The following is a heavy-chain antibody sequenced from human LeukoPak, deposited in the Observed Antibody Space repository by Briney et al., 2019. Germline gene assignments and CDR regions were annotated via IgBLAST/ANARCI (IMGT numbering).Heavy chain of an antibody. CDR2: ISSSGSTI. Sequence: GGSLRLACAASGFTFSSYEMNWVRQAPGKGLEWVSYISSSGSTIYYADSVKGRFTISRDNAKNSLYLQMNSLRAEDTAVYYCARNSRHLSYYYGSGRPACLDVWGKGTTVTVSS. CDR3: ARNSRHLSYYYGSGRPACLDV. J-gene: IGHJ6*04. V-gene: IGHV3-48*03. D-gene: IGHD3-10*01. CDR1: GFTFSSYE.